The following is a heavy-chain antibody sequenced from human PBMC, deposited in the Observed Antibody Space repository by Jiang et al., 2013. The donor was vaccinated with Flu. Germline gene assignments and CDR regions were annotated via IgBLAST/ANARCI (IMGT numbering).Heavy chain of an antibody. CDR2: INHSGST. CDR3: ARGPGYYYGSGSYHWFDP. J-gene: IGHJ5*02. D-gene: IGHD3-10*01. CDR1: GGSFSGYY. Sequence: LLKPSETLSLTCAVYGGSFSGYYWSWIRQPPGKGLEWIGEINHSGSTNYNPSLKSRVTISVDTSKNQFSLKLSSVTAADTAVYYCARGPGYYYGSGSYHWFDPWGQGTLVTVSS. V-gene: IGHV4-34*01.